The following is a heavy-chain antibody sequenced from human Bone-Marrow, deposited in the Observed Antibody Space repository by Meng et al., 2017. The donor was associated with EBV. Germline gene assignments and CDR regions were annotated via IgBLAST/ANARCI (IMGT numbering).Heavy chain of an antibody. J-gene: IGHJ4*02. CDR2: INHSGST. CDR3: ARVRSVATITLFDY. D-gene: IGHD5-24*01. V-gene: IGHV4-34*01. Sequence: QVHLQRWGAELLKPSETCVLTSSVYGGSFSGYYWSWIRQPPGKGLEWIGEINHSGSTNYNPSLKSRVTISVDTSKNQFSLKLSSVTAADTAVYYCARVRSVATITLFDYWGQGTLVTVSS. CDR1: GGSFSGYY.